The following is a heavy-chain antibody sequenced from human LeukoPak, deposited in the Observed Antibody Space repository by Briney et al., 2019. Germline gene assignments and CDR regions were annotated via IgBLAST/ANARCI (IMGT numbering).Heavy chain of an antibody. Sequence: GGSLRLSCAASGFTFSSYSMNWVRQAPGKGLEWVSSISSSSSYIYYADSVKGRFTISRDNAKNSLYLQMNSLRAEDTALYYCARASVADAFDIWGQGTMVTVSS. D-gene: IGHD6-19*01. CDR3: ARASVADAFDI. J-gene: IGHJ3*02. CDR1: GFTFSSYS. CDR2: ISSSSSYI. V-gene: IGHV3-21*04.